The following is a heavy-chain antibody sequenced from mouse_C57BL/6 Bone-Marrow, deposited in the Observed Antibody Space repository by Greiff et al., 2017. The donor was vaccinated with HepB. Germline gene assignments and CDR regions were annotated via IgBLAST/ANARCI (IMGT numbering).Heavy chain of an antibody. Sequence: VQLQQSGAELVKPGASVKLSCKASGYTFTSYWMHWVKQRPGQGLEWIGMIHPNSGSTNYNEKFKSKATLTVDKSSSTAYMQLSSLTSDDSAVYYCASWSYFAYWGQGTLVTVSA. V-gene: IGHV1-64*01. D-gene: IGHD6-5*01. J-gene: IGHJ3*01. CDR3: ASWSYFAY. CDR2: IHPNSGST. CDR1: GYTFTSYW.